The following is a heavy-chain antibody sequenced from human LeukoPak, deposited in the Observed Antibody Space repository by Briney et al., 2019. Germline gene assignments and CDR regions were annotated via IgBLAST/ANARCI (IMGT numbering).Heavy chain of an antibody. V-gene: IGHV4-38-2*02. D-gene: IGHD4-11*01. CDR3: ARESTVTKRDFDY. J-gene: IGHJ4*02. CDR1: GYSISSGYY. Sequence: SETLSLTCTVSGYSISSGYYWGWIRQPPGKGLEWIGSIYYSGSTYYNPSLKSRVTISVDTSKNQFSLKLSSVTAADTAVYYCARESTVTKRDFDYWGQGTLVTVSS. CDR2: IYYSGST.